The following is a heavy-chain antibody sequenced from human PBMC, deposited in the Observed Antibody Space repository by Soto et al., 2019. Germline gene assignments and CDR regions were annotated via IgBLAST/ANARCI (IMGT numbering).Heavy chain of an antibody. D-gene: IGHD1-26*01. J-gene: IGHJ6*02. Sequence: QVQLQASGPGLVKPSDTLSLTCTVSGDSIGTYNWGWIRQPPGKRLGWIGYMYSNGGTSYNPALKSRVTISADTSTTQFSLRLSSVTAADTAVYYCVRQGIGALHGLVAVWGQGTTVTVSS. CDR2: MYSNGGT. V-gene: IGHV4-59*08. CDR3: VRQGIGALHGLVAV. CDR1: GDSIGTYN.